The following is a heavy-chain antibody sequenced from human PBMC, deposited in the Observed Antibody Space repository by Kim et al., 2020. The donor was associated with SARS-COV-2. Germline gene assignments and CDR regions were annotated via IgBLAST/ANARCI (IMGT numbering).Heavy chain of an antibody. V-gene: IGHV1-69*04. CDR3: ASGSEQRAGGGENYYYYGMDV. CDR1: GGTFSSYA. Sequence: SVKVSCKASGGTFSSYAISWVRQAPGQGLEWMGRIIPILGIANYAQKFQGRVAITADKSTSTAYMELSSLRSEDTAVYYCASGSEQRAGGGENYYYYGMDVWGQGTTVTVSS. J-gene: IGHJ6*02. CDR2: IIPILGIA. D-gene: IGHD3-16*01.